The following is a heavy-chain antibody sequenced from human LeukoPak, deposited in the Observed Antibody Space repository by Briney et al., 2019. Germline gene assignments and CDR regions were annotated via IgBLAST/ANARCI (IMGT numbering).Heavy chain of an antibody. J-gene: IGHJ4*02. CDR2: SYHSGGT. Sequence: SETLSLTCTVSGYSIRSGYYWAWIRQPPGKGLEWIGSSYHSGGTDYNPSLKSRITISVDTSKNQFSLQLNSLTAADTAVYYCARDLRMGGPWRQFDYWGQGTLVTVSS. CDR1: GYSIRSGYY. CDR3: ARDLRMGGPWRQFDY. V-gene: IGHV4-38-2*02. D-gene: IGHD3-16*01.